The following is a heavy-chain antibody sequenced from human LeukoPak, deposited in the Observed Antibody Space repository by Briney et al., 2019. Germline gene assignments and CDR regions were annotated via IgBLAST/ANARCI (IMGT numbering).Heavy chain of an antibody. V-gene: IGHV4-34*01. CDR2: INHSGST. Sequence: SETLSLTCAVFGGSFSGYYWSWIRQPPGKGLEWIGEINHSGSTNYNPSLKSRVTISVDTSKNQFSLKLSSVTAADTAVYYCARKTMIVVVNWFDPWGQGTLVTVSS. D-gene: IGHD3-22*01. J-gene: IGHJ5*02. CDR1: GGSFSGYY. CDR3: ARKTMIVVVNWFDP.